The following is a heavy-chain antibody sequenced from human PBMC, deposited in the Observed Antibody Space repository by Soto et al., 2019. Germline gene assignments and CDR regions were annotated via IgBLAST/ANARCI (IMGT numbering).Heavy chain of an antibody. J-gene: IGHJ6*02. CDR3: ARGRYGSGSYSPYYYYGMDV. D-gene: IGHD3-10*01. V-gene: IGHV4-30-4*01. Sequence: SETLSLTCTVSGGSISSGDYYWSRIRQPPGKGLEWIGYIYYSGSTYYNPSLKSRVTISVDTSKNQFSLKLSSVTAADTAVYYCARGRYGSGSYSPYYYYGMDVWGQGTTVTVSS. CDR1: GGSISSGDYY. CDR2: IYYSGST.